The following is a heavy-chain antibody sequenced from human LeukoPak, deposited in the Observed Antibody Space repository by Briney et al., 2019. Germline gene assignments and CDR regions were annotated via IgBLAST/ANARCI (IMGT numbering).Heavy chain of an antibody. V-gene: IGHV4-59*08. CDR1: GGSISSSY. CDR3: ARHDPGWFDT. CDR2: IHYSGST. D-gene: IGHD7-27*01. J-gene: IGHJ5*02. Sequence: SETLSLTCTVSGGSISSSYWSWIRQPPGKGLEWIGYIHYSGSTNSNPSLKSRATVSVDTSKARFSLKLSSATATDTAAYYCARHDPGWFDTWGQGTLVTVSS.